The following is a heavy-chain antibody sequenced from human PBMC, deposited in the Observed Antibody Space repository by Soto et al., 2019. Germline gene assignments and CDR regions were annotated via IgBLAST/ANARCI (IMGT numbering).Heavy chain of an antibody. V-gene: IGHV1-69*13. J-gene: IGHJ6*02. CDR2: IIPIFGTA. CDR3: ARKWYNWNYGYYYYYGMDV. Sequence: SVKVSCKASGGTFSSYAISWVRQAPGQGLEWMGGIIPIFGTANYAQKFQGRVTITADESTSTAYMELSSLRSEDTAVDYCARKWYNWNYGYYYYYGMDVWGQGTTVTVSS. D-gene: IGHD1-7*01. CDR1: GGTFSSYA.